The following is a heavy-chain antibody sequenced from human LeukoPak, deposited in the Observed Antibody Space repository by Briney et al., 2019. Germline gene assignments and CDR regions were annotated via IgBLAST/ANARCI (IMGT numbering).Heavy chain of an antibody. V-gene: IGHV3-30-3*01. CDR1: GFPFSSYA. J-gene: IGHJ4*02. Sequence: GGSLRLSCAASGFPFSSYAMHWVRQAPGKGLEWVAVISYDGSNKYYADSVKGRFTISRDNSKNTLYLQMNSLRAEDTAVYYCARDALERGYFDYWGQGTLVTVSS. CDR3: ARDALERGYFDY. D-gene: IGHD3-16*01. CDR2: ISYDGSNK.